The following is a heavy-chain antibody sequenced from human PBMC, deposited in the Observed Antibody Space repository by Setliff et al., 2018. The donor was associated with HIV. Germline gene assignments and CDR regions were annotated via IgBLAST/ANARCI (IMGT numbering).Heavy chain of an antibody. CDR1: SYSITNGCY. Sequence: LSLTCAVFSYSITNGCYWAWIRQSPGKKLEWIGGIYNDGTTNYSPSLRSRVTISVDTAKNRFSLKLNSVTAADTAVYYCARRGWNGYMTFDSWGQGALVTVSS. CDR3: ARRGWNGYMTFDS. CDR2: IYNDGTT. J-gene: IGHJ4*02. V-gene: IGHV4-38-2*01. D-gene: IGHD5-12*01.